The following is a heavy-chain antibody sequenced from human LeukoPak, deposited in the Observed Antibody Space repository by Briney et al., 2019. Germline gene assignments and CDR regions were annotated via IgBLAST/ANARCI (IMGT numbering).Heavy chain of an antibody. CDR2: INPSGGST. D-gene: IGHD4-17*01. Sequence: ASVKVSCKASGYTFGDYYMHWVRQAPGQGLEWMGIINPSGGSTSYAQKFQGRVTMTRDTSTSTVYMELSSLRSEDTAVYYCARDLGDGDYADWFDPWGQGTLVTVSS. CDR1: GYTFGDYY. CDR3: ARDLGDGDYADWFDP. V-gene: IGHV1-46*01. J-gene: IGHJ5*02.